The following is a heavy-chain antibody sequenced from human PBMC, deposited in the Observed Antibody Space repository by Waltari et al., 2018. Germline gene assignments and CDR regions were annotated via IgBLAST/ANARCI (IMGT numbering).Heavy chain of an antibody. CDR2: IYSGGST. J-gene: IGHJ4*02. CDR1: GFTLSSNH. D-gene: IGHD6-19*01. Sequence: EVQLVASGGGSIQPGGSLSLSCAASGFTLSSNHMRWIRQAPGKGLECVSFIYSGGSTYYADSVKGRFTISRDNSKNTLYLQMNSLRAEDTAVYYCARGPGIAVEFDYWGQGTLVTVSS. CDR3: ARGPGIAVEFDY. V-gene: IGHV3-53*01.